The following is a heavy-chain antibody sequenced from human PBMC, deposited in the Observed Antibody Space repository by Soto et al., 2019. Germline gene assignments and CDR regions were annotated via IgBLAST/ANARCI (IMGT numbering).Heavy chain of an antibody. D-gene: IGHD2-15*01. CDR2: ISGSGGST. J-gene: IGHJ3*01. Sequence: XVCLRLSFAACGFTFSSYSRSWVRQAPGKGLEWVSAISGSGGSTYYADSVKGRSTISRDNSKNTLYLQMNSLRAEDTAVYYCARDHRSGGTCYEDAFDVWGNGTMVT. V-gene: IGHV3-23*01. CDR1: GFTFSSYS. CDR3: ARDHRSGGTCYEDAFDV.